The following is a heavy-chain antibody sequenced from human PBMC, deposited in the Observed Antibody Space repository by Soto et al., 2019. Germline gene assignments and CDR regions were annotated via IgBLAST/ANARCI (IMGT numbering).Heavy chain of an antibody. Sequence: QLQLQESGPGLVKPSETLSLTCTVSGGSISSSSYYWGWIRQPPGKGLEWIGSIYYSGSTYYNPSLKSRVTIDVDTSKNQFSLKLSSVTAADTAVYYCARPSDDSSGYYQGNAFDIWGQGTMVTVSS. CDR1: GGSISSSSYY. V-gene: IGHV4-39*01. CDR2: IYYSGST. J-gene: IGHJ3*02. D-gene: IGHD3-22*01. CDR3: ARPSDDSSGYYQGNAFDI.